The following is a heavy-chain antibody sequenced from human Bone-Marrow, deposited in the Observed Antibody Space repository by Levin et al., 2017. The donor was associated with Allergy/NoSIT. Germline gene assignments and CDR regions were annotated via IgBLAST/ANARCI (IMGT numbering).Heavy chain of an antibody. CDR3: ARPAESIHAFWGGYYRGKYNDYCVDG. CDR2: ISISGNTT. CDR1: GFTFSSYA. D-gene: IGHD3-3*01. Sequence: GGSLRLSCAASGFTFSSYAMNWVRQAPGKGLEWVSYISISGNTTHYAASVKGRFTISRDNSKTLLYLQMNSLRAADTAVSSCARPAESIHAFWGGYYRGKYNDYCVDGWGKATTVTVSS. V-gene: IGHV3-48*03. J-gene: IGHJ6*03.